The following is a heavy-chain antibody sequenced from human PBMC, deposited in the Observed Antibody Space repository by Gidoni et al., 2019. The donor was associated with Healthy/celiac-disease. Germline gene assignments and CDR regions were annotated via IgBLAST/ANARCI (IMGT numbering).Heavy chain of an antibody. J-gene: IGHJ4*02. Sequence: QVQLQESGPGLVKPSETLSLTCTVSGGSVSSGSYYWSWIRQPPGKGLEWIGYIYYSGSTNYNPSLKSRVTISVDTSKNQFSLKLSSVTAADTAVYYCAAQYSGSYHPLYWGQGTLVTVSS. D-gene: IGHD1-26*01. CDR1: GGSVSSGSYY. CDR3: AAQYSGSYHPLY. V-gene: IGHV4-61*01. CDR2: IYYSGST.